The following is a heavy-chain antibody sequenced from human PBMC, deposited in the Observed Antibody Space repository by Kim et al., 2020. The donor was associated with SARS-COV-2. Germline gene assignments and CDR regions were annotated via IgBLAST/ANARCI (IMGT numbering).Heavy chain of an antibody. Sequence: ASVKVSCKASGYTFTSYGISWVRQAPGQGLEWMGWISAYNGNTNYAQKLQGRVTMTTDTSTSTAYMELRSLRSDDTAVYYCARRVGSAYYDSSGYPKENNWFDPWGQGTLVTVST. CDR1: GYTFTSYG. CDR2: ISAYNGNT. D-gene: IGHD3-22*01. CDR3: ARRVGSAYYDSSGYPKENNWFDP. J-gene: IGHJ5*02. V-gene: IGHV1-18*04.